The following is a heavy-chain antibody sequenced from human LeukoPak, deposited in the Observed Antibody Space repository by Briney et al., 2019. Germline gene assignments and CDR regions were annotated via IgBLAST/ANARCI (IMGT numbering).Heavy chain of an antibody. Sequence: GGSLRLSCAVSGFTFRSYWMSWVRQAPGKGLEWVANIKEDGSERYYVDSVKGRFTISRDNAKNSLYLQMNSLRAEDTAVYHCASHRDYYDSSGLCAFDYWGQGTLVTVSS. D-gene: IGHD3-22*01. J-gene: IGHJ4*02. CDR1: GFTFRSYW. CDR3: ASHRDYYDSSGLCAFDY. CDR2: IKEDGSER. V-gene: IGHV3-7*01.